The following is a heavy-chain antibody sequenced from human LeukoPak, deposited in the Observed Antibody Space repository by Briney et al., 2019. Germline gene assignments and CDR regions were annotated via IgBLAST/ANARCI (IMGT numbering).Heavy chain of an antibody. D-gene: IGHD3-16*02. V-gene: IGHV1-18*01. CDR2: ISAYNGDT. CDR3: TREGVYAPDPSSYHRDAFDI. Sequence: ASVKVSCKAFGYTFTNFGITWVRQAPGQGLEWMGWISAYNGDTKYGQNFQGRVTMTTDTSTTTAHMELSRLESGDTAVYYCTREGVYAPDPSSYHRDAFDIWGQGTVVIVSS. J-gene: IGHJ3*02. CDR1: GYTFTNFG.